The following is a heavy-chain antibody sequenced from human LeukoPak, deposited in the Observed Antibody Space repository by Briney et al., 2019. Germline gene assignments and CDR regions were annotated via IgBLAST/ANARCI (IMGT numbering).Heavy chain of an antibody. CDR3: ARASIAVADDNDY. CDR2: ISYDGSNK. D-gene: IGHD6-19*01. Sequence: PGRSLRLSCAASGFTFSSYGMHWVRQAPGKGLEWVAVISYDGSNKYYADSVKGRFTISRDNAKNSLYLQMNSLRAEDTAVYYCARASIAVADDNDYWGQGTLVTVSS. CDR1: GFTFSSYG. V-gene: IGHV3-30*03. J-gene: IGHJ4*02.